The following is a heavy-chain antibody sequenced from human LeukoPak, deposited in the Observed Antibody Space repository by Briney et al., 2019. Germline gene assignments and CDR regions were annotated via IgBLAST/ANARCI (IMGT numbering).Heavy chain of an antibody. J-gene: IGHJ5*02. CDR3: ARSGVTASYNWFPP. Sequence: PSETLSLTCTVSGGSISSYYWSWIRQPPGKGLEWVGYIYDRGSTNYNPSLKSRVTISVDTSKNQFSLKLSSVTAADTAVYYCARSGVTASYNWFPPWGQGTLVTVSP. V-gene: IGHV4-59*01. CDR2: IYDRGST. CDR1: GGSISSYY. D-gene: IGHD3-10*01.